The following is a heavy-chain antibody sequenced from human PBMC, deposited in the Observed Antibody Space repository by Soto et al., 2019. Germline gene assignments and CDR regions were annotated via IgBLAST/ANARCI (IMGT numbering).Heavy chain of an antibody. CDR2: IYYSGST. Sequence: SETLSLTCTVSGGSISSYYWSWIRQPPGKGLEWIGYIYYSGSTNYNPSLKSRVTISVDTSKNQFSLKLSSVTAADTAVYYCARMGAMRHIGGYCSSTSCYTFDYWGQGTLVTVFS. V-gene: IGHV4-59*01. CDR3: ARMGAMRHIGGYCSSTSCYTFDY. D-gene: IGHD2-2*02. J-gene: IGHJ4*02. CDR1: GGSISSYY.